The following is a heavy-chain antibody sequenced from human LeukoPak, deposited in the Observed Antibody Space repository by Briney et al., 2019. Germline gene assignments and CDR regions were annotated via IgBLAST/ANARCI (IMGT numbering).Heavy chain of an antibody. CDR2: ITDSGGDT. Sequence: GGSLRLSCVASGFTFSRYAMSWVRQALGKGLEWVSAITDSGGDTYHADSVQGRFTISRDNSDDTLYMQMNSLRVEDTAVYYCARGSSSSRPYYFDSWGQGTLVTVSS. CDR3: ARGSSSSRPYYFDS. J-gene: IGHJ4*02. V-gene: IGHV3-23*01. CDR1: GFTFSRYA. D-gene: IGHD6-6*01.